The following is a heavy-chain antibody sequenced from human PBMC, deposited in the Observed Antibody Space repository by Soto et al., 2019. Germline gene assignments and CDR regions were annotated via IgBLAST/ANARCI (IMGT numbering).Heavy chain of an antibody. Sequence: SETLSLTCTVSGGSISSYYWSWIRQPPGKGLEWIGYIYYSGSTNYNPSLKSRVAISVDTSKNQFSLKLSSVTAADTAVYYCARRYGGNLDYWGQGTLVTVSS. V-gene: IGHV4-59*08. D-gene: IGHD1-26*01. CDR2: IYYSGST. J-gene: IGHJ4*02. CDR3: ARRYGGNLDY. CDR1: GGSISSYY.